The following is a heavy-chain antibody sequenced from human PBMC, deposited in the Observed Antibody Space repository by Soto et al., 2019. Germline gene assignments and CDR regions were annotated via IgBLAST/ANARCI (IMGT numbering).Heavy chain of an antibody. J-gene: IGHJ6*03. D-gene: IGHD2-2*01. CDR2: ISGSSTYI. CDR1: GFSFSDYS. V-gene: IGHV3-21*01. Sequence: EVQLVESGGGLVKPGGSLRLSCAASGFSFSDYSMNWVRQAPGKGLAWVSSISGSSTYIYYADSLKGRFTVSRDNAEKSLYLQMNSLRAEDTAVYYCARDGAYCSGTGCRDYYHYMDVWGKGTTVTVSS. CDR3: ARDGAYCSGTGCRDYYHYMDV.